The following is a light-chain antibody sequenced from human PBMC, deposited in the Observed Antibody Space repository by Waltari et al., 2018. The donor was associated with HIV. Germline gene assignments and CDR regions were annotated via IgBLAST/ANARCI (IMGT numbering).Light chain of an antibody. V-gene: IGLV3-21*01. CDR1: NIGNRD. CDR2: DDD. Sequence: SYVLTQPPSISVAPGKTAKTTCAGKNIGNRDVHWYQQKPGQAPILGICDDDDRPAGIPERFSGSNSDNTATLTSNRVEVEDEGDYYCQVWDSGSDHVFGSGTTVTVL. J-gene: IGLJ1*01. CDR3: QVWDSGSDHV.